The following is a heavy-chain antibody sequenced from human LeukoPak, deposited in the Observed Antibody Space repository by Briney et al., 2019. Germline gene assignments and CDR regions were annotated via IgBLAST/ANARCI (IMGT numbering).Heavy chain of an antibody. Sequence: SETLSLTCAVSGNSISNTYYWGWIRQPPGKELEWIGSIYNSGSTHYNPSLKSRLTISVDTSKNQFSLKLSSVTAADTAVYYCARNSSGNYFDYWGQGTLVTVSS. V-gene: IGHV4-38-2*01. CDR2: IYNSGST. J-gene: IGHJ4*02. CDR1: GNSISNTYY. CDR3: ARNSSGNYFDY. D-gene: IGHD1-26*01.